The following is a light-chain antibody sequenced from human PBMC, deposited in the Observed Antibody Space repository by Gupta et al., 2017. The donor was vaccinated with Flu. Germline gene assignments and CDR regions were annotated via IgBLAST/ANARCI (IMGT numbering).Light chain of an antibody. CDR2: ATS. V-gene: IGKV1-12*01. CDR3: QQADSYPGRT. Sequence: SSVSASVGDRVTITCRASQDINNWVAWYQQKPGKAPNLLIYATSRLQSGVPSRFSGSGSGTDFTLTISNRQPEDFATYYCQQADSYPGRTFGQGTKVEIK. CDR1: QDINNW. J-gene: IGKJ1*01.